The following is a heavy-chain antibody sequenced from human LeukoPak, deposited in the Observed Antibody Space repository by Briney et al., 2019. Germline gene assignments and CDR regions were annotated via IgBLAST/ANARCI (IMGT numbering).Heavy chain of an antibody. CDR2: IIPILGIA. CDR3: ARSAYYYDSSGYYFDY. Sequence: ASVKVSCKASGGTFSSYAISWVRQAPGQGLEWMGRIIPILGIANYAQKFQGRVTITADKSTSTAYMELSGLRSEDTAVYYCARSAYYYDSSGYYFDYWGQGTLVTVPS. J-gene: IGHJ4*02. V-gene: IGHV1-69*04. CDR1: GGTFSSYA. D-gene: IGHD3-22*01.